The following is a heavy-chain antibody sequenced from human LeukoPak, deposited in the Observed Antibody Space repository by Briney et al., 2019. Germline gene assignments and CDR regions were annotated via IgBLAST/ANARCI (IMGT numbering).Heavy chain of an antibody. CDR1: GFTFSSYA. CDR2: IRGSGGST. J-gene: IGHJ4*02. D-gene: IGHD6-19*01. Sequence: GGSLRLSCAASGFTFSSYAMSWVRQAPGKGLEWVSAIRGSGGSTYYADSVKGRFTISRDNSKNTLYLQMNSLRAEDTAVHYCAKTGYSSGWPALYYFDYWGQGTLVTVSS. V-gene: IGHV3-23*01. CDR3: AKTGYSSGWPALYYFDY.